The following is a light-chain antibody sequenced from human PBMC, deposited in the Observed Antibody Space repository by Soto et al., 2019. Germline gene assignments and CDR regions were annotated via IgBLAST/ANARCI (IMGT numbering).Light chain of an antibody. J-gene: IGKJ1*01. V-gene: IGKV3-11*01. Sequence: EIVLTQSPATLSLSPGDRATLSCRASQSVSTYLAWYQQKPGQAPRLLIYDASNRATGIPARFSGSGSGTDFTFTISSLEPEDFAVYYCQHRNYWSWTFGQGTKVEIK. CDR1: QSVSTY. CDR3: QHRNYWSWT. CDR2: DAS.